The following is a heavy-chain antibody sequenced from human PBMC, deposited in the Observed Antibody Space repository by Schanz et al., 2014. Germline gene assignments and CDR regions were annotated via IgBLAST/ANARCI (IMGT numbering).Heavy chain of an antibody. CDR3: AKDDTQVNGMDV. CDR2: IRTSASDT. Sequence: EVRLLESGGGLVQPGGSLRLSCVGSGFTFGSYAMNWVRQAPGKGLEWVSTIRTSASDTFYADSVKGRFTISRDNSQNTLYLQMISLGVDDTAVYYCAKDDTQVNGMDVWGQGTTVTVSS. J-gene: IGHJ6*02. CDR1: GFTFGSYA. V-gene: IGHV3-23*01.